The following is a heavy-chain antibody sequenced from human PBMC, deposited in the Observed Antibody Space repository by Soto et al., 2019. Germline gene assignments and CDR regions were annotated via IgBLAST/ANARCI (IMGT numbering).Heavy chain of an antibody. J-gene: IGHJ4*02. CDR3: TTDPVTMIVVVPSSG. Sequence: SETLSLTCTVSGGSISSYYWSWIRQPPGKGLEWIGYIYYSGSTNYNPSLKSRVTISVDTSKNQFSLKLSSVTAADTAVYYCTTDPVTMIVVVPSSGWGQGTLVTV. V-gene: IGHV4-59*01. CDR1: GGSISSYY. CDR2: IYYSGST. D-gene: IGHD3-22*01.